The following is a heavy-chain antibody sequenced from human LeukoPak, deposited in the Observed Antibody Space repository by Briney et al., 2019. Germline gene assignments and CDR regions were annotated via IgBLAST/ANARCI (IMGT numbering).Heavy chain of an antibody. J-gene: IGHJ4*02. D-gene: IGHD1-26*01. CDR1: GGSISSYY. CDR3: AGSPVHWDRFNH. Sequence: SETLSLTCNVSGGSISSYYCGWIRQTPGKGLEWLGYLSYTGRTNYNPSLNSRLTISVDTSKKRFSLKLKSVTSADTAVYFCAGSPVHWDRFNHWGQGTLVTVSS. V-gene: IGHV4-59*01. CDR2: LSYTGRT.